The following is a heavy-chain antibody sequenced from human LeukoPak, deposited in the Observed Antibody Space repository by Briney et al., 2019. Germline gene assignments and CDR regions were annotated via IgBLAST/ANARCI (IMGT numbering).Heavy chain of an antibody. V-gene: IGHV1-24*01. CDR2: FDPEDGET. Sequence: ASVKVSCKVSGYTLTELSMHWVRQAPGKGLEWMGGFDPEDGETIYAQKFRGRVTMTTDTSTSTAFMELRSLRSDDTAVYYCAKVISVATGKYYFDYWGQGTLVTVSS. CDR1: GYTLTELS. J-gene: IGHJ4*02. D-gene: IGHD5-12*01. CDR3: AKVISVATGKYYFDY.